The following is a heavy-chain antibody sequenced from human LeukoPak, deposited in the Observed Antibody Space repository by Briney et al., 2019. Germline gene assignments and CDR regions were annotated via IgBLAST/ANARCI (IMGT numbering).Heavy chain of an antibody. Sequence: PGGSLRLSCAASGFTFSSYSMNWVRQAPGKGLEWVSSISSSSSYIYYADSVKGRFTISRDNAKNSLYLQMNSLRAEDTAVYYCARDQGFMGPDAFDIWGQGTMVTVSS. J-gene: IGHJ3*02. CDR2: ISSSSSYI. CDR3: ARDQGFMGPDAFDI. D-gene: IGHD3-10*01. CDR1: GFTFSSYS. V-gene: IGHV3-21*01.